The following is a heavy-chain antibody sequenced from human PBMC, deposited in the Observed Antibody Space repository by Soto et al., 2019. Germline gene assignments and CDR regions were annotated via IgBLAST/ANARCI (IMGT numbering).Heavy chain of an antibody. D-gene: IGHD3-22*01. Sequence: SETLSLTCAVYGGSFSGYYWSWIRQPPGKGLEWIGEINHSGSTNYNPSLKSRVTISVDTSKNQFSLKLSSVTAADTAVYYCAIVKGKYDSSGYYIDYWGQGTLVTVSS. J-gene: IGHJ4*02. CDR3: AIVKGKYDSSGYYIDY. V-gene: IGHV4-34*01. CDR1: GGSFSGYY. CDR2: INHSGST.